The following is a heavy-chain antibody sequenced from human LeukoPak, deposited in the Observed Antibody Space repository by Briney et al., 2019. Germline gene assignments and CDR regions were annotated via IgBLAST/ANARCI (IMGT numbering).Heavy chain of an antibody. CDR2: ISYDGSNK. CDR3: AKNGVGTTYFDY. Sequence: GGSLRLSCAASGFTFSSYGMPWVRQAPGKGLEWVAVISYDGSNKYYADSVKGRFTISRDNSKNTLYLQMNSLRAEDTAVYYCAKNGVGTTYFDYWGQGTLVTVSS. J-gene: IGHJ4*02. V-gene: IGHV3-30*18. D-gene: IGHD1-1*01. CDR1: GFTFSSYG.